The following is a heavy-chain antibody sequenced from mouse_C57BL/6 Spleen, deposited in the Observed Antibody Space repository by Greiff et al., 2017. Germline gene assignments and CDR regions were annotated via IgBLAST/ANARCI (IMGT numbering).Heavy chain of an antibody. D-gene: IGHD6-2*01. CDR1: GYAFTNYL. CDR2: INPGSGGT. Sequence: VQLQQSGAELVRPGTSVKVSCKASGYAFTNYLIEWVKQRPGQGLEWIGVINPGSGGTNYNETFKGKATLTASKSSSTAYMQLSSLTSEDSAVYFCARGSLRLYAMDYWGQGTSVTVSS. J-gene: IGHJ4*01. V-gene: IGHV1-54*01. CDR3: ARGSLRLYAMDY.